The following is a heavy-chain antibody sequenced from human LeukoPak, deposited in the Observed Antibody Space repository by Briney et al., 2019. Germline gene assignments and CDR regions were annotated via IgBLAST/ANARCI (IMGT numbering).Heavy chain of an antibody. Sequence: GGSLRLSCAASGFTFSSYGMSWVRQAPGKGLEWVSAISGSGGSTYYADSVKGRFTISRDNSKNTLYLQMNSLRAEDTAVYYFAKPIVVATAITTSDYWGQGPLVTASS. CDR1: GFTFSSYG. J-gene: IGHJ4*02. D-gene: IGHD2-21*02. V-gene: IGHV3-23*01. CDR2: ISGSGGST. CDR3: AKPIVVATAITTSDY.